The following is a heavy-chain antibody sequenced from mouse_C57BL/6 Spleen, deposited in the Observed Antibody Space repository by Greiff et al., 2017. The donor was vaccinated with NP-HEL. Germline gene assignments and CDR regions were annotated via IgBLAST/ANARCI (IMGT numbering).Heavy chain of an antibody. J-gene: IGHJ1*03. CDR2: IDPSDSYT. D-gene: IGHD1-1*01. CDR3: ARDSYYGSSYGYFDV. V-gene: IGHV1-59*01. Sequence: VQLQQSGAELVRPGTSVKLSCKASGYTFTSYWMHWVKQRPGQGLEWIGVIDPSDSYTNYNQKFKGKATLTVDTSSSTAYMQLSSLTSEDSAVYYCARDSYYGSSYGYFDVWGTGTTVTVSS. CDR1: GYTFTSYW.